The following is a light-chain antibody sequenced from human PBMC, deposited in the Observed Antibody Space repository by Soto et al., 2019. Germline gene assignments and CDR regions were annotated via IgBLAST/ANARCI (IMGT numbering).Light chain of an antibody. CDR3: MQGTLWPWT. J-gene: IGKJ1*01. CDR2: KVS. CDR1: QILVDRDGNTY. Sequence: VVMTQSPLSLPVTLGQPASISCSSSQILVDRDGNTYFNWYQQRPGQPPRRLIYKVSYRDSGVPDRFSGSGSGTDFTLKVSRVEAEDVGFYYCMQGTLWPWTFGQGTKVDIK. V-gene: IGKV2-30*01.